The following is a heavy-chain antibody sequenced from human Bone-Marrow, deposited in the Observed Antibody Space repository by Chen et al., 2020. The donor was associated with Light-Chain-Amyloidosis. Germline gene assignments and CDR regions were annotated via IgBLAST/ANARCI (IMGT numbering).Heavy chain of an antibody. Sequence: EVQLVESGGGLVQPGRSLRLSCTASGFTFGDYAMSWVRQAPGKGLEWVGFIRSKAYGGTTEYAASVKGRFTISRDDSKSIAYLQMNSLKTEDTAVYYCTRAPWKDPERTYWGQGTLVTVSS. CDR1: GFTFGDYA. CDR2: IRSKAYGGTT. CDR3: TRAPWKDPERTY. V-gene: IGHV3-49*04. D-gene: IGHD1-1*01. J-gene: IGHJ4*02.